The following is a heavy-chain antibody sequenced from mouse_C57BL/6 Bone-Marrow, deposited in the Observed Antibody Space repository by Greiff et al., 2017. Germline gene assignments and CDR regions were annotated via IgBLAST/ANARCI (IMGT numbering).Heavy chain of an antibody. CDR2: IYPGSGST. V-gene: IGHV1-55*01. Sequence: QVQLQQPGAELVKPGASVKMSCKASGYTFTSYWITWVKQWPGQGLEWIGDIYPGSGSTNYNEKFKSKATLTVDTSSSTAYMQLSSLTSEDSAVYYCAREGLTTVVARGYFDYWGQGTTLTVSS. J-gene: IGHJ2*01. D-gene: IGHD1-1*01. CDR1: GYTFTSYW. CDR3: AREGLTTVVARGYFDY.